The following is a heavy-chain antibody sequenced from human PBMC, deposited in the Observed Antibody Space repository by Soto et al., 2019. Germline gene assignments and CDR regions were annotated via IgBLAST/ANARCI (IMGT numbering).Heavy chain of an antibody. J-gene: IGHJ4*02. CDR3: ARATGTTSPFDY. CDR1: GFTFSSYA. CDR2: ISYDGSNK. D-gene: IGHD1-1*01. Sequence: VQLLESGGGLVQPGGSLRLSCAASGFTFSSYAMHWVRQAPGKGLEWVAVISYDGSNKYYADSVKGRFTISRDNSKNTLYLQMNSLRAEDTAVYYCARATGTTSPFDYWGQGTLVTVSS. V-gene: IGHV3-30-3*01.